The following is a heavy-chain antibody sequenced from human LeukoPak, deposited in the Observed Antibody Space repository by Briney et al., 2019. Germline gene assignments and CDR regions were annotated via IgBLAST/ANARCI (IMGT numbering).Heavy chain of an antibody. CDR1: GFTFSIYW. CDR3: ASNFAGSSRDY. V-gene: IGHV3-74*01. D-gene: IGHD6-13*01. Sequence: PAGSLRLSCAASGFTFSIYWMHWVRQAPGKGLVWVSRISPDGSSTNYADSVKGRFTISRDNARNILYLQMNSLRAEDTAVYYCASNFAGSSRDYWGQGTLVTVSS. CDR2: ISPDGSST. J-gene: IGHJ4*02.